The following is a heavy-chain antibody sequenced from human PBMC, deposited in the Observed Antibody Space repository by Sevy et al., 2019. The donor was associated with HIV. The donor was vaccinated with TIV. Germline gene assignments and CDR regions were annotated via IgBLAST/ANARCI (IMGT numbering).Heavy chain of an antibody. CDR3: AGENAWGRGYS. V-gene: IGHV4-59*08. J-gene: IGHJ4*02. CDR2: IYYNGHI. Sequence: SETLSPTCTVSGGSITSLYWNWIRQPPGKGLEWIANIYYNGHINYNPSLKSRVTLSLDTSKNQFSLRLSSVTAADTAMYYCAGENAWGRGYSWGQGTPVTVSS. D-gene: IGHD1-26*01. CDR1: GGSITSLY.